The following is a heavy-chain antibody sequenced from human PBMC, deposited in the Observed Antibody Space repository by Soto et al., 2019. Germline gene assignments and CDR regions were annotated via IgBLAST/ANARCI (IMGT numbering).Heavy chain of an antibody. CDR3: AKDWTHFDY. Sequence: VQLLESGGNLVQPGGSLRLSCAASGFIFSNYAMSWVRQAPGKGLEWVALIRGSQDNTYYADSVRGRFTISRDDAKSTLSLQMNSLTAEDTAVYYCAKDWTHFDYWGQGTLVTVSS. D-gene: IGHD3-3*01. V-gene: IGHV3-23*01. J-gene: IGHJ4*02. CDR1: GFIFSNYA. CDR2: IRGSQDNT.